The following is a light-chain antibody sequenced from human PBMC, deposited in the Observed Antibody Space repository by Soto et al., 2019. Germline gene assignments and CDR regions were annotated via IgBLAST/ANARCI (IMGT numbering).Light chain of an antibody. Sequence: DIVMTQSPLSLPVTPGEPASISCRSSQSLLHNNGYNYLDWYLQKPGQSPHLLIYLGSNRASGVPDRFSGSGSGTDFTLKISRVEADDVGVYYCMQTLHTPTFGQGTRLEIK. CDR1: QSLLHNNGYNY. V-gene: IGKV2-28*01. CDR2: LGS. CDR3: MQTLHTPT. J-gene: IGKJ5*01.